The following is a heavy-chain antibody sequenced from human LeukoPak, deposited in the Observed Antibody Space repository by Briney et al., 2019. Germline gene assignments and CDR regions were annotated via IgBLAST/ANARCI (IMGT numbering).Heavy chain of an antibody. CDR1: GFTFNNYG. CDR3: ARETEAFDC. CDR2: ISYDGRNI. J-gene: IGHJ4*02. V-gene: IGHV3-30*03. Sequence: PGKSLRLSCAASGFTFNNYGMHWVRQAPGKGLEWVAVISYDGRNIHYPDSVKGRFTISRDNSKNTLYLQMNSLRPEDTALYYCARETEAFDCWGQGTLVTVSS.